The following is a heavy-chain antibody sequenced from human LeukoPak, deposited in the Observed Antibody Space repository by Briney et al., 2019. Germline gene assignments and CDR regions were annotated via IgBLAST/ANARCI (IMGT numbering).Heavy chain of an antibody. J-gene: IGHJ4*02. D-gene: IGHD6-13*01. CDR1: GGTFSSYA. CDR2: IIPIFGIA. CDR3: ARDVGSSWYN. V-gene: IGHV1-69*04. Sequence: SVKVSCKASGGTFSSYAISWVRQAPGQGLEWMGRIIPIFGIANYAQKFQGRATITADKSTSTAYMELSSLRSEDTAVYYCARDVGSSWYNWGQGTLVTVSS.